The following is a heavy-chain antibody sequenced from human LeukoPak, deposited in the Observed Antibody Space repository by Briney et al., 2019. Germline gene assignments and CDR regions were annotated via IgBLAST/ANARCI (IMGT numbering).Heavy chain of an antibody. Sequence: SQTLSLTCAVSGGSISSGGYSWSWIRQPPGKGLEWLGYIYHSGSTYYNPSLKSRVTISVDRSKNQFSLKLSSVTAADTAVYYCARESNYYGSGSYYTIFDPWGQGTLVTVSS. CDR2: IYHSGST. CDR1: GGSISSGGYS. D-gene: IGHD3-10*01. V-gene: IGHV4-30-2*01. CDR3: ARESNYYGSGSYYTIFDP. J-gene: IGHJ5*02.